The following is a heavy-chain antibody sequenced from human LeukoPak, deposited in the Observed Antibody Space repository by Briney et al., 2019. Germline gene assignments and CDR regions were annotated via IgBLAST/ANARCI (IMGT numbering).Heavy chain of an antibody. CDR3: ARDRNPSYEVYAILPPPGNGGNWFDP. Sequence: GGSLRLSCAASGFTFSSYSMNWVRQAPGRGLEWVSPISSSSSYIYYADSVKGRFTISRDNAKNSLYLQMNSLRAEDTAVYYCARDRNPSYEVYAILPPPGNGGNWFDPWGQGTLVTVSS. D-gene: IGHD2-8*01. V-gene: IGHV3-21*01. CDR1: GFTFSSYS. J-gene: IGHJ5*02. CDR2: ISSSSSYI.